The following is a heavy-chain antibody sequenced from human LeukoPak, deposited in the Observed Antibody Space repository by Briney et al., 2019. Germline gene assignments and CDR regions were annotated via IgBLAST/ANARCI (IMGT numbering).Heavy chain of an antibody. J-gene: IGHJ5*02. CDR1: NGSISTTY. D-gene: IGHD6-19*01. CDR3: ARGGWFHDR. V-gene: IGHV4-59*01. CDR2: IHYSGST. Sequence: SETLSLTCSVSNGSISTTYWSWIRQPPGKGLEWIGNIHYSGSTNYNSSLKSRVTISVDTSKNQFSLKMISATTADTAVYFCARGGWFHDRWGQGTLVTVSS.